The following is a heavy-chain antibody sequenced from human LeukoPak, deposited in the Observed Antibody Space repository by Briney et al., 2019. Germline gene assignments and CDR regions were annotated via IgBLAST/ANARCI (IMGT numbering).Heavy chain of an antibody. D-gene: IGHD6-13*01. Sequence: GGSLRLSWAASGFTFSSYGMHWVRQAPGKGLEWVTVIWYDGSNKYYADSVKGRFTISRDNSKNTLYLQMNSLRAEDTAVYYCVRSSMAAAGPFDYWGQGILVTVSS. CDR3: VRSSMAAAGPFDY. V-gene: IGHV3-33*01. CDR2: IWYDGSNK. CDR1: GFTFSSYG. J-gene: IGHJ4*02.